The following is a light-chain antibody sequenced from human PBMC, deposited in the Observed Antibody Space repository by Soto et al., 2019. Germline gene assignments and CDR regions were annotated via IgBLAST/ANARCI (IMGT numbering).Light chain of an antibody. J-gene: IGKJ1*01. CDR2: AAS. CDR3: QQYGSSPPWT. V-gene: IGKV3-20*01. CDR1: QSLSASY. Sequence: RATLSCRAIQSLSASYLAWYQQKPGQAPRLLIYAASNRATGIPDRFSASGSGTDFTLTISRLEPEDFAVYYCQQYGSSPPWTFGQGTKVDIK.